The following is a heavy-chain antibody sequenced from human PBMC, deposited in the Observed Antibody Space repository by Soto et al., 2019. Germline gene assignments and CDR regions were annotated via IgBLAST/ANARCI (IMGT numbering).Heavy chain of an antibody. J-gene: IGHJ4*02. Sequence: SDTLSLTYAVSGYAIRSGYIWGWIRQPPGKGLEWIGSIDHSGSTSYTPSLKSRVTISRDNSKNTLYLHMNSLRVEDTALYYCARDPNGSFDYWGQGTLVTVS. CDR2: IDHSGST. V-gene: IGHV4-38-2*02. CDR3: ARDPNGSFDY. D-gene: IGHD2-8*01. CDR1: GYAIRSGYI.